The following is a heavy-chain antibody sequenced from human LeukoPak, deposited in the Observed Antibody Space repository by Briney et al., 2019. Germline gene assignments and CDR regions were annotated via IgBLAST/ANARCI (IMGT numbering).Heavy chain of an antibody. CDR2: IYYSGST. Sequence: SETLSLTCTVSGGSISSYYWSWIRQPPGKGLEWIGYIYYSGSTNYNPSLKSRVTISVDTSKNQFSLKLSSVTAADTAVYYCAGSYRSRNNWFDPWGQGTLVTVSS. CDR3: AGSYRSRNNWFDP. V-gene: IGHV4-59*12. J-gene: IGHJ5*02. D-gene: IGHD6-19*01. CDR1: GGSISSYY.